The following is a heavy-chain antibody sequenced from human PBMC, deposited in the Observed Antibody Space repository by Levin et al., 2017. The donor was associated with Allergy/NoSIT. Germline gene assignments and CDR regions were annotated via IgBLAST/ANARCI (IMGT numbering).Heavy chain of an antibody. CDR1: GGTFSSYP. D-gene: IGHD5-24*01. J-gene: IGHJ6*02. Sequence: SVKVSCKASGGTFSSYPISWVRQAPGQGLEWMGRIIPILGIANYAQKFQGRVTITADKSTSTAYMELSSLRSEDTAVYYCARERSDGVATTIYYYYGMDVWGQGTTVTVSS. CDR2: IIPILGIA. CDR3: ARERSDGVATTIYYYYGMDV. V-gene: IGHV1-69*04.